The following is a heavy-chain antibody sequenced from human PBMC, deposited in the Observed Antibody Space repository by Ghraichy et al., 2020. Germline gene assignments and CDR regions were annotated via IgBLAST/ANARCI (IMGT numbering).Heavy chain of an antibody. V-gene: IGHV3-30*04. J-gene: IGHJ6*02. CDR2: ISYDVSSK. CDR1: GFTFNSST. CDR3: ARESLGCGDTGVDV. D-gene: IGHD7-27*01. Sequence: GGSLRLSCAASGFTFNSSTMHWVRQAPGKGLESVAVISYDVSSKYYSDSVKGRFTISRDNSKNTLYLQMNSLSAEDTALYYCARESLGCGDTGVDVWGQGTTVTVSS.